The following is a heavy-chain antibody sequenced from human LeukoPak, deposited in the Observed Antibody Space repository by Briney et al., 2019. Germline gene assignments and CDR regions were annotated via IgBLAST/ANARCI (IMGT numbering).Heavy chain of an antibody. CDR1: GFSFTTYS. V-gene: IGHV3-53*01. Sequence: TGGSLRLSCRASGFSFTTYSMNWVRQAPGKGLEWVSVIYSGGSTYYADSVKGRFTISRDNSKNTLYLQMNSLRVEDTAVYYCARERRRDGYNSDFDYWGQGTLVTVSS. J-gene: IGHJ4*02. CDR2: IYSGGST. CDR3: ARERRRDGYNSDFDY. D-gene: IGHD5-24*01.